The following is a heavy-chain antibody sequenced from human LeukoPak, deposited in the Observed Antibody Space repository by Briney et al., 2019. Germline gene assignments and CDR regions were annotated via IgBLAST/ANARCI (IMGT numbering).Heavy chain of an antibody. J-gene: IGHJ4*02. V-gene: IGHV4-30-2*01. Sequence: SETLSLTCAVSGGSISSGGYSWSWIRQPPGKGLEWIGYIYYSGSTYYNPSLKSRVTISVDTSKNQFSLKLSSVTAADTAVYYCARDESTVTSTLERFDYWGQGTLVTVSS. CDR3: ARDESTVTSTLERFDY. D-gene: IGHD4-11*01. CDR2: IYYSGST. CDR1: GGSISSGGYS.